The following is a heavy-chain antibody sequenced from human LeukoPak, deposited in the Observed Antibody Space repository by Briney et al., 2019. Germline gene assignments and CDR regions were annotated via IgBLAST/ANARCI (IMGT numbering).Heavy chain of an antibody. Sequence: GASVKVSCKASGYTFTSYGISWVRQAPGQGLERMGRISAYNGNTNYAQKLQGRVTMTTDTSTSTAYMELRSLRSDDTAVYYCARGGTFSSSFSFDYWGQGTLVTVSS. J-gene: IGHJ4*02. D-gene: IGHD6-13*01. CDR3: ARGGTFSSSFSFDY. CDR2: ISAYNGNT. CDR1: GYTFTSYG. V-gene: IGHV1-18*01.